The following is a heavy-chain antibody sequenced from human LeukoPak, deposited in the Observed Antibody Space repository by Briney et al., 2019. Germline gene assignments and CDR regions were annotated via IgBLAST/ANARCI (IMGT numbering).Heavy chain of an antibody. CDR3: ANLYGDYEGGNWYFDL. Sequence: SETLSLTCTVSGGSISSYYWSWIRQPPGRGLEWIGYIYYSGSTNYNPSLKSRVTISVDTSKNQFSLKLSSVTAADTAVYYCANLYGDYEGGNWYFDLWGRGTLVTVSS. V-gene: IGHV4-59*01. J-gene: IGHJ2*01. CDR2: IYYSGST. D-gene: IGHD4-17*01. CDR1: GGSISSYY.